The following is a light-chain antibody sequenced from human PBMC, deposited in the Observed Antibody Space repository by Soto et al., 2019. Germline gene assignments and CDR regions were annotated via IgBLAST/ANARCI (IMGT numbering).Light chain of an antibody. V-gene: IGLV3-21*01. Sequence: SYELTQPPSVSVAPGKTASVACGGSNIGSKSVHWYQKKSGQAPVLVMYYDSDRPSGIPERFSGSNSGNTATLTISRVEAGDEVGDYCQVWDISSGHVVFGGGTKVTVL. CDR1: NIGSKS. CDR3: QVWDISSGHVV. CDR2: YDS. J-gene: IGLJ3*02.